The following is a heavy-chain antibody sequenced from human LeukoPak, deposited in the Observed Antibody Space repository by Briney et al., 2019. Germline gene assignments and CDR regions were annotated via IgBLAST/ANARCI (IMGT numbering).Heavy chain of an antibody. V-gene: IGHV3-21*01. CDR1: GFTFSRHN. D-gene: IGHD3-10*01. CDR3: VRGKANYGSGSDV. CDR2: ISSSSSYI. J-gene: IGHJ6*04. Sequence: PGGSLRLSCAASGFTFSRHNMNWVRQAPGKGLEWVSSISSSSSYIYCADSVKGRFTISRDNARNSLYLQMNSLRAEDTAVYYCVRGKANYGSGSDVWGKGTTVTISS.